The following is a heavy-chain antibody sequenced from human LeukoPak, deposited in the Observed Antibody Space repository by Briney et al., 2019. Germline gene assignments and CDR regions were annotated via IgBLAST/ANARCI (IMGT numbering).Heavy chain of an antibody. J-gene: IGHJ4*02. V-gene: IGHV3-30*04. Sequence: GGSLRPSCAASGFTFSSYAMHWVRQAPGKGLEWVAVISYDGSNKYYADSVKGRFTISRDNSKNTLYLQMNSLRAEDAAVYYCARDPFMTTVNLDYWGQGTLVTVSS. CDR1: GFTFSSYA. D-gene: IGHD4-17*01. CDR2: ISYDGSNK. CDR3: ARDPFMTTVNLDY.